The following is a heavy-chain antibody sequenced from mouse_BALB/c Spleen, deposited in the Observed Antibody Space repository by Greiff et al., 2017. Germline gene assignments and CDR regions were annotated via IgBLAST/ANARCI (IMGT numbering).Heavy chain of an antibody. Sequence: QVTLKVSGPGILQPSQTLSLTCSFSGFSLSTSGMSVGWIRQPSGKGLEWLAHIWWNDDKYYNPALKSRLTISKDTSNNQVFLKIASVVTADTATYYCARIALLRDFDYWGQGTTLTVSS. J-gene: IGHJ2*01. V-gene: IGHV8-8*01. D-gene: IGHD1-1*01. CDR2: IWWNDDK. CDR1: GFSLSTSGMS. CDR3: ARIALLRDFDY.